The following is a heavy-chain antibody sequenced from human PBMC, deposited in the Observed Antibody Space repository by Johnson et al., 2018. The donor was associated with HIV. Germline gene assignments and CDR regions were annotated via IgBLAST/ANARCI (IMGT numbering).Heavy chain of an antibody. Sequence: VQLVESGGGLVKPGGSLRLSCAASGFIFSNAWMHWVRQAPGKGLEWVGRIKSKTHGETTDYAAPVKGRFSISRDDSKNTLYLQMNSLKSEDTAVYYCARDPITPYERGPDAFDIWGQGTMVTVSS. CDR2: IKSKTHGETT. J-gene: IGHJ3*02. D-gene: IGHD2-21*01. CDR1: GFIFSNAW. CDR3: ARDPITPYERGPDAFDI. V-gene: IGHV3-15*01.